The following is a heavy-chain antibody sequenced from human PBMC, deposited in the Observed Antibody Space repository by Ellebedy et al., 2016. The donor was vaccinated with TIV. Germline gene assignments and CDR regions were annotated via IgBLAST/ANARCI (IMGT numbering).Heavy chain of an antibody. J-gene: IGHJ6*03. CDR3: AREVRGYCSSTSCYANGYYYYYYMDV. CDR1: GYTFTSYG. Sequence: ASVKVSCXASGYTFTSYGINWVRQATGQGLEWMGWMNPNSGNTGYAQKFQGRVTMTRNTSISTAYMELSSLRSEDTAVYYCAREVRGYCSSTSCYANGYYYYYYMDVWGKGTTVTVSS. CDR2: MNPNSGNT. D-gene: IGHD2-2*01. V-gene: IGHV1-8*01.